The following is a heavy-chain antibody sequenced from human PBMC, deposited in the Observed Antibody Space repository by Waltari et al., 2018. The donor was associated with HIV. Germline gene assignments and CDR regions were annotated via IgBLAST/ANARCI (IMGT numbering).Heavy chain of an antibody. CDR3: AHTLATVTTWGDAFDI. Sequence: QITLKESGPTLVKPTQTLTLTCTFSGFSLSTSGVGVGWIRQPPGKALEWLALIYWNDDKRYSPSLKSRLTITKDTSKNQVVLTMTNMDPVDTATYYCAHTLATVTTWGDAFDIWGQGTMVTVSS. D-gene: IGHD4-17*01. J-gene: IGHJ3*02. CDR1: GFSLSTSGVG. V-gene: IGHV2-5*01. CDR2: IYWNDDK.